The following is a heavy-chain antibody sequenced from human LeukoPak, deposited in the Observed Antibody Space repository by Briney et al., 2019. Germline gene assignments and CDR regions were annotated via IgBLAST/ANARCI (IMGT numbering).Heavy chain of an antibody. V-gene: IGHV3-11*04. CDR3: ARDRPSAMATGTSKYNWFDP. CDR1: GFTFSDYY. J-gene: IGHJ5*02. CDR2: ISSSGSTI. D-gene: IGHD5-18*01. Sequence: GGSLRLSCAASGFTFSDYYMSWIRQAPGKGLEGVSYISSSGSTIYYADSVKGRFTISRDNAKNSLYLQMNSLRAEDTAVYYCARDRPSAMATGTSKYNWFDPWGQGTLVTVSS.